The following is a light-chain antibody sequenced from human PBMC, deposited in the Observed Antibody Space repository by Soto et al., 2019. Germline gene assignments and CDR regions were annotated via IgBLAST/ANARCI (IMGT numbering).Light chain of an antibody. CDR3: CSYAGSNTLYV. Sequence: QSVLTQPASVSGSPGQSITISCTGASSDVGTYNLVSWYQQHPGKALKLMIYEVSKRPSGVSNRFSGSKSGNTASLTISGLQAEDEADYYCCSYAGSNTLYVFGTGTKVTVL. CDR2: EVS. CDR1: SSDVGTYNL. V-gene: IGLV2-23*02. J-gene: IGLJ1*01.